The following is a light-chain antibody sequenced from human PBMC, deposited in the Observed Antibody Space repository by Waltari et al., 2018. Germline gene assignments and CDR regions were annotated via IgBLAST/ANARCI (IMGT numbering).Light chain of an antibody. J-gene: IGLJ3*02. CDR3: NSYAGSSSWV. CDR1: SSDVGFYNY. CDR2: DVF. Sequence: QSALTQPASVSGSPGQSITISCTGTSSDVGFYNYVSWYQHHPDKAPKLILYDVFERPSGVSNRFSGSKSGNTASLTISGLQAEDEADYYCNSYAGSSSWVFGGGTKLTVL. V-gene: IGLV2-14*03.